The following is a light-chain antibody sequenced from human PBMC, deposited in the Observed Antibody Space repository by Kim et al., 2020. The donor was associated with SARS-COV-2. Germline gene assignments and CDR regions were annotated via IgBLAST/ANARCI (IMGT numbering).Light chain of an antibody. CDR2: DVS. V-gene: IGLV2-14*04. J-gene: IGLJ3*02. CDR1: SSDVGGYNY. Sequence: GHSITITCTGTSSDVGGYNYVSWYQQHPGKAPKLMIYDVSKRPSGVSNRFSGYKSGNTASLTISGLQAEDEADYYCNSYTSSSTLVFGGGTKLTVL. CDR3: NSYTSSSTLV.